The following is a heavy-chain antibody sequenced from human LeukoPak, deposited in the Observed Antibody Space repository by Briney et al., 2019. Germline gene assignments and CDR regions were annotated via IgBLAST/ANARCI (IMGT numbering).Heavy chain of an antibody. CDR2: IYYSGNT. J-gene: IGHJ6*03. D-gene: IGHD2-2*01. V-gene: IGHV4-34*01. CDR1: GGSFSGYY. CDR3: ASRDAPPGYYYYMDV. Sequence: SETLSLTCAVYGGSFSGYYWSWIRQPPGKGLEWIGSIYYSGNTYYNPSLKSRVTISLDTSKNQFSLKLSSVTAADTAVYYCASRDAPPGYYYYMDVWGIGTTVTVSS.